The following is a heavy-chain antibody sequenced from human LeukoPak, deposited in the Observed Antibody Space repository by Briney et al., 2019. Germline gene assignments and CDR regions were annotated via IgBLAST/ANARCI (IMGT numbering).Heavy chain of an antibody. CDR1: GFTFSGYW. CDR2: INQGGSII. D-gene: IGHD3-22*01. CDR3: ATSDDSSGSD. J-gene: IGHJ4*02. Sequence: PGGSLRLSCAASGFTFSGYWMSWVRQAPGKGLEWVANINQGGSIIHYVDSAKGRFTISRDNAKNSLYLQMNYLRAEDTALYYCATSDDSSGSDWGQGTLVTVSS. V-gene: IGHV3-7*01.